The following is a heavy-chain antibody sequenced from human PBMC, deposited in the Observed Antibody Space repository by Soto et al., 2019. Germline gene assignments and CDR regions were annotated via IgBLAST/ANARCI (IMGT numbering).Heavy chain of an antibody. V-gene: IGHV4-34*01. CDR1: GGSFSGYY. CDR2: INHSGST. Sequence: PSETLSLTCAVYGGSFSGYYWNWIRQPPGKGLEWIGKINHSGSTYNPSLKSRVTISLDTSKNQFSLTLRSVTAADTAVYFCASQSSTTNFAFWGHGTLVTVSS. D-gene: IGHD4-17*01. CDR3: ASQSSTTNFAF. J-gene: IGHJ4*01.